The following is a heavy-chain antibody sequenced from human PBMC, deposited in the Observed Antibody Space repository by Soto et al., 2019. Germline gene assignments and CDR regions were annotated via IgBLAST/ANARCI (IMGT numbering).Heavy chain of an antibody. CDR3: AKSIAVAGTYYHYDMDV. V-gene: IGHV3-30*18. J-gene: IGHJ6*02. Sequence: GGSLRLSCAASGFTFSSYGMHWVRQAPGKGLEWVAVISYDGSNKYYADSVKGRFTISRDNSKNTLYLQMNSLRAEDTAVYYCAKSIAVAGTYYHYDMDVWGQGTTVTVSS. CDR1: GFTFSSYG. D-gene: IGHD6-19*01. CDR2: ISYDGSNK.